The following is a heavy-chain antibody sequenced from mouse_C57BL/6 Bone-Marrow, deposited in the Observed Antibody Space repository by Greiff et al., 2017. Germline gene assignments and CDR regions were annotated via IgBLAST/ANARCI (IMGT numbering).Heavy chain of an antibody. V-gene: IGHV1-15*01. CDR2: IDPATGGP. CDR3: TRRPLLRYHWYCDV. CDR1: GFTFTDYE. Sequence: VQLQQSGAELVRPGASVTLSCKASGFTFTDYEMHWVKQTPVPGLEWIGAIDPATGGPAYNQKFKGKAILTADQSSSTAYMKLRSLTSEDSAVYYCTRRPLLRYHWYCDVWGTGTTVTVSS. D-gene: IGHD1-1*01. J-gene: IGHJ1*03.